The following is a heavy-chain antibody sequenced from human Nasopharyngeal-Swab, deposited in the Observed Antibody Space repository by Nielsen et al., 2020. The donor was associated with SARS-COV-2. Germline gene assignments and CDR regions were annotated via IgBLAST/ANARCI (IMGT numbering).Heavy chain of an antibody. CDR2: ISYDGSNK. CDR3: AREKQQLVLTKYYYYYYMDV. D-gene: IGHD6-13*01. Sequence: GGSLRLSCAASGFTFSSYAMHWVRQAPGKGLEWVAVISYDGSNKYYADSVKGRFTISRDNSKNTLYLQMNSLRAEDTAVYYCAREKQQLVLTKYYYYYYMDVWGKGTTVTVSS. V-gene: IGHV3-30-3*01. J-gene: IGHJ6*03. CDR1: GFTFSSYA.